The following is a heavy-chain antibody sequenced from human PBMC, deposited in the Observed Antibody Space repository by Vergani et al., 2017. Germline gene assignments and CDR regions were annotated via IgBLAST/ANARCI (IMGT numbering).Heavy chain of an antibody. J-gene: IGHJ6*03. V-gene: IGHV3-30*18. CDR1: GFTFSSYG. CDR3: AKSGGPHDFWSGYYYYYMDV. Sequence: QVQLVESGGGVVPPGRSLRLSCAASGFTFSSYGMHWVRQAPGKGLEWVAVISYDGSNKYYADSVKGRFTSSRDNSKNTLYLQMNSLRAEDTAVYYCAKSGGPHDFWSGYYYYYMDVWGKGTTVTVYS. D-gene: IGHD3-3*01. CDR2: ISYDGSNK.